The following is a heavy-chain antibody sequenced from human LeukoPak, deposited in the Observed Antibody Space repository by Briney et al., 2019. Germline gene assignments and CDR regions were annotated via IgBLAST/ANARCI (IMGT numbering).Heavy chain of an antibody. V-gene: IGHV3-64*01. D-gene: IGHD3-10*01. CDR3: ARGYGSGNDY. Sequence: PGGSLRLSCAASGFTFSTFDMYWVRQAPGKGLEYVSGISSDGGGTYYANSVKGRFTISRDNSKNTLYLQMGSLRAEDTAVYYCARGYGSGNDYWGQGTLVTVSS. CDR1: GFTFSTFD. J-gene: IGHJ4*02. CDR2: ISSDGGGT.